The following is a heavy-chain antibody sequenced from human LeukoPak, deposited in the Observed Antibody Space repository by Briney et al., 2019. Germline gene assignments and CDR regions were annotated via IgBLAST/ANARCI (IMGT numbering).Heavy chain of an antibody. CDR2: IWYDGSNK. Sequence: PGGSLRLSCAASGFTFSSYGMPWVRQAPGKGLEWVAVIWYDGSNKYYADSVKGRFTISRDNSKNTLYLQMNSLRAEDTAVYYCARELPQGRESSCFDYWGRGTLVTVSS. J-gene: IGHJ4*02. CDR3: ARELPQGRESSCFDY. CDR1: GFTFSSYG. V-gene: IGHV3-33*01.